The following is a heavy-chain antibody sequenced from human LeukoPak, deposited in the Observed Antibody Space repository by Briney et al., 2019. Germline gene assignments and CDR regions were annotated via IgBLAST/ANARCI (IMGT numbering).Heavy chain of an antibody. V-gene: IGHV6-1*01. CDR1: GDIVSSNSAA. CDR2: TYYRSKWFN. Sequence: ASQTLSLTCALSGDIVSSNSAAWNWIRQSPSRGLEWLGRTYYRSKWFNDYAVSVKSRITINPDTSKNQFSLQLNSVTPEDTAVYYCARRLGSSSPGFDIWGQGTMVTVSS. J-gene: IGHJ3*02. CDR3: ARRLGSSSPGFDI. D-gene: IGHD6-13*01.